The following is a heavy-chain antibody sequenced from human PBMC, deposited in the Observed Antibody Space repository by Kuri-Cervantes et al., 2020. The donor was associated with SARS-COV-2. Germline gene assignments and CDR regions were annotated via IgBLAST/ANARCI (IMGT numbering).Heavy chain of an antibody. CDR2: MNPNSGNT. CDR3: ARGHKRIFFWSGQQYYFDY. J-gene: IGHJ4*02. D-gene: IGHD3-3*01. CDR1: GYTFTSYD. V-gene: IGHV1-8*01. Sequence: ASVKVSCKASGYTFTSYDINRGRQATGQGLEWMGWMNPNSGNTGYAQKFQGRVTMTRNTSISTAYMELSSRRSEDTAVYYCARGHKRIFFWSGQQYYFDYWGQGTQVTVSS.